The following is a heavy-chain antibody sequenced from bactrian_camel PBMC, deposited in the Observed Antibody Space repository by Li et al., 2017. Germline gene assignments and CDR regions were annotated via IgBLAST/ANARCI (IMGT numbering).Heavy chain of an antibody. CDR1: GYTYSHYC. CDR2: IDTDGSA. Sequence: HVQLVESGGGSVQAGGSLRLSCAVSGYTYSHYCMGWFRQAPGKEREGVAAIDTDGSANYADSVKGRFTISRDNAKNTMSLQIDSLKPEDSAMYYCAADGGRWKHPSGSCLVAHEYDYWGQGTQVTVS. V-gene: IGHV3S53*01. J-gene: IGHJ4*01. D-gene: IGHD2*01. CDR3: AADGGRWKHPSGSCLVAHEYDY.